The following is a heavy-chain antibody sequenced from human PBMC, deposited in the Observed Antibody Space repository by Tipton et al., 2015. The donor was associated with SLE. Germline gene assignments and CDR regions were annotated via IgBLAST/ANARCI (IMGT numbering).Heavy chain of an antibody. D-gene: IGHD1-1*01. CDR2: INYNGGRT. Sequence: SLRLSCAASGFTFNDYAMSWVRQAPGKGLEWVSTINYNGGRTSYADSVKGRFTFSRDNSKNTLYLQMNSLRADDTAVYYCAKTKFSASSGRNYFDYWGLGTLVTVSS. V-gene: IGHV3-23*01. CDR3: AKTKFSASSGRNYFDY. CDR1: GFTFNDYA. J-gene: IGHJ4*02.